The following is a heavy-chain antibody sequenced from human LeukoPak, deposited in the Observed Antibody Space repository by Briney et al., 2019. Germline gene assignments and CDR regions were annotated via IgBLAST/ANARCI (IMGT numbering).Heavy chain of an antibody. CDR2: INPSGGST. CDR3: ARGPPVIAAAGPFDY. Sequence: ASVKVSCKASGYTFTSYYMHWVRQAPGQGLEWMGIINPSGGSTSYAQKFQGRVTMTRDMSTSTVYMELSSLRSEDTAVYYCARGPPVIAAAGPFDYWGQGTLVTVSS. V-gene: IGHV1-46*01. D-gene: IGHD6-13*01. J-gene: IGHJ4*02. CDR1: GYTFTSYY.